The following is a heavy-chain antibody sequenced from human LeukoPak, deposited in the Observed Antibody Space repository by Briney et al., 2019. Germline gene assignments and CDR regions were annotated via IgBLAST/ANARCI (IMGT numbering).Heavy chain of an antibody. V-gene: IGHV4-59*01. CDR1: GGSISSYY. CDR3: ARSGSITVSGSLPY. Sequence: PSETLSLTCTVSGGSISSYYWSWIRQPPGKGLEWIGYIHYSVSTNYNPSLKSRVTISIDASKNQFSLKLTSVTAADTAVYYCARSGSITVSGSLPYWGQGTLVTVSS. D-gene: IGHD6-19*01. J-gene: IGHJ4*02. CDR2: IHYSVST.